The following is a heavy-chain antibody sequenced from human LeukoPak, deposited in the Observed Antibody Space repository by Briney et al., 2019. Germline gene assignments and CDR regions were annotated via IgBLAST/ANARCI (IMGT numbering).Heavy chain of an antibody. CDR1: GGTFSSYA. D-gene: IGHD3-22*01. Sequence: GASVKVSCKASGGTFSSYAISWVRQAPGQGLEWMGRIIPIFGTANYAQKFQGRVTITTDESTSTAYMELSSLRSEDTAVYYCARESESSGPTDSPELDYWGQGTLVTVSS. V-gene: IGHV1-69*05. CDR2: IIPIFGTA. CDR3: ARESESSGPTDSPELDY. J-gene: IGHJ4*02.